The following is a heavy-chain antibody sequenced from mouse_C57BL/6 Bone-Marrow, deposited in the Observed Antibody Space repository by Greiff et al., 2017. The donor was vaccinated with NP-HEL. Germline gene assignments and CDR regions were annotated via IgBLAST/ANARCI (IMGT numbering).Heavy chain of an antibody. CDR3: ARHGGRENAMDY. J-gene: IGHJ4*01. CDR2: INSDGGST. V-gene: IGHV5-2*01. CDR1: EYEFPSHD. Sequence: DVKLQESGGGLVQPGESLKLSCESNEYEFPSHDMSWVRKTPEKRLELVAAINSDGGSTYYPDTMERRFIISRDNTKKTLYLQMSSLRSEDTALYYCARHGGRENAMDYWGQGTSVTVSS.